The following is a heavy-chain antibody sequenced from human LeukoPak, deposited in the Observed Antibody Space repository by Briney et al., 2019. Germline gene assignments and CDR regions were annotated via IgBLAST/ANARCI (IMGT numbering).Heavy chain of an antibody. CDR2: ISGSGVST. J-gene: IGHJ4*02. CDR1: GFTFGSYA. CDR3: ARGRGVDY. D-gene: IGHD5-24*01. V-gene: IGHV3-23*01. Sequence: GGSLRLSCAASGFTFGSYAMSWVRQAPGKGLEWVSTISGSGVSTYFADSVKGRFTISRDNSKNTLYLQMNSLRAEDTAVYYCARGRGVDYWGRGTLVTVSS.